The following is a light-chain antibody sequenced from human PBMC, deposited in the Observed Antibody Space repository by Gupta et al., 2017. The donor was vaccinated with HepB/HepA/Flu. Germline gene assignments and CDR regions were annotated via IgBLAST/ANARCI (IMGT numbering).Light chain of an antibody. Sequence: EIVMTQSPATLSVSPGERATLSCRASQSVSSNLAWYQQKPGQAPRLLIYGASTRATGIPARFSGSGYGTEFTLTISSLQSEDFAVYYCQQDNNSPPLTFGGGTKVEIK. J-gene: IGKJ4*01. V-gene: IGKV3-15*01. CDR2: GAS. CDR1: QSVSSN. CDR3: QQDNNSPPLT.